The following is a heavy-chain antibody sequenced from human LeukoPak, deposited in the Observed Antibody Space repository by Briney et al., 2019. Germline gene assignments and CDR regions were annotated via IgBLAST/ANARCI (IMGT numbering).Heavy chain of an antibody. V-gene: IGHV3-21*01. CDR1: GFTFSSYS. D-gene: IGHD4-11*01. CDR3: AKAPTERIYSNVGFDY. CDR2: ISSSSSYI. J-gene: IGHJ4*02. Sequence: GGSLRLSCAASGFTFSSYSMNWVRQAPGKGLEWVSSISSSSSYIYYADSVKGRFTISRDNAKNSLYLQMNSLRAKDTAVYYCAKAPTERIYSNVGFDYWGQGTLVTVSS.